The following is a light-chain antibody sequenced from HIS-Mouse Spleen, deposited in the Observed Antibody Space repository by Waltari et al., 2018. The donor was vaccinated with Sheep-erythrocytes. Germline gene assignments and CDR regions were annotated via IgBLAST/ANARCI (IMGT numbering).Light chain of an antibody. V-gene: IGLV2-8*01. CDR3: SSYAGSNNYV. Sequence: QSALTQPASVSGSPGQSITISRTGTSSDVGSYNLVSWYQQHPGKAPKLMIYEVSKRPEGVPDRFSGSKSGNTASLTVSGLQAEDEADYYCSSYAGSNNYVFGTGTKVTVL. CDR1: SSDVGSYNL. CDR2: EVS. J-gene: IGLJ1*01.